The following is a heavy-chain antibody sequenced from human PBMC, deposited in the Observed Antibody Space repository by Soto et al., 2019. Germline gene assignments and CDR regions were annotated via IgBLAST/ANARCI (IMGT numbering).Heavy chain of an antibody. Sequence: PGGSLRLSCAASGFTFTNYAMNWVRQAPGKALEWVSVISDSGGRTHYADSVKGRFAISRDNSKNTLYLQMSSLRAEDTAVYYCAKLTAAWGQGTLVTVSS. CDR3: AKLTAA. D-gene: IGHD6-13*01. J-gene: IGHJ4*02. V-gene: IGHV3-23*01. CDR1: GFTFTNYA. CDR2: ISDSGGRT.